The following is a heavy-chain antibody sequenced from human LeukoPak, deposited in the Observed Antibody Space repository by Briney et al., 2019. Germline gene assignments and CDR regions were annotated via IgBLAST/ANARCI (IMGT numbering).Heavy chain of an antibody. D-gene: IGHD3-16*02. Sequence: GASVKVSCKASGGTFSSYAISWVRQAPGQGLAWMGRIIPILGIANYAQKFQGRVTITADKSTSTAYMELSSLRSEDTAVYYCARDAPARMITFGGVISWGQGTLVTVSS. V-gene: IGHV1-69*04. CDR1: GGTFSSYA. CDR2: IIPILGIA. J-gene: IGHJ5*02. CDR3: ARDAPARMITFGGVIS.